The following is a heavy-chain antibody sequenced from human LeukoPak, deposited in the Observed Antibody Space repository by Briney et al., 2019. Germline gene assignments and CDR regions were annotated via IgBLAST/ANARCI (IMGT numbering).Heavy chain of an antibody. Sequence: PGGSLRLSCAASGFTFSSYSMNWVRQAPGKGLEWVSSISSSSSYIYYADSVKGRFTISRDNAKNSLYLQMNSLRAEDTAVYYCARVSQPSGWVPAAIPPGDDAFDIWGQGTMVTVSS. D-gene: IGHD2-2*02. CDR3: ARVSQPSGWVPAAIPPGDDAFDI. V-gene: IGHV3-21*01. J-gene: IGHJ3*02. CDR1: GFTFSSYS. CDR2: ISSSSSYI.